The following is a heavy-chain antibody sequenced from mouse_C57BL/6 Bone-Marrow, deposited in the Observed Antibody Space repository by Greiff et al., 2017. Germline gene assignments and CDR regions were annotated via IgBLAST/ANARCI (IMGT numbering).Heavy chain of an antibody. CDR2: ISSGGGYT. CDR3: ARCPLCYYGSSPYFDY. D-gene: IGHD1-1*01. J-gene: IGHJ2*01. Sequence: EVKLMESGGDLVKPGGSLKLSCAASGFTFSSYGMSWVRQTPDKRLEWVATISSGGGYTYYPDSVKGRFTISRDNAKNTLYLQMSSLTSEDTAMYSCARCPLCYYGSSPYFDYWGQGTTLTVSS. V-gene: IGHV5-6*01. CDR1: GFTFSSYG.